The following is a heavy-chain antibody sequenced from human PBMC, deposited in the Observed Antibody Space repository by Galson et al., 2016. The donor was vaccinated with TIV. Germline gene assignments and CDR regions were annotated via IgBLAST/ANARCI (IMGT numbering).Heavy chain of an antibody. D-gene: IGHD6-19*01. CDR1: GVSGIPSGVA. CDR2: IYWVDTQ. Sequence: PALVKPTQTLTLTCTLSGVSGIPSGVAVGWIRQPPGKALEWLALIYWVDTQSYRPSLKHRVNIAKDTSKNQVVLTITHMDLVDTVTYFCALYGSVSINAFDVWGQGTRVTVSS. J-gene: IGHJ3*01. CDR3: ALYGSVSINAFDV. V-gene: IGHV2-5*02.